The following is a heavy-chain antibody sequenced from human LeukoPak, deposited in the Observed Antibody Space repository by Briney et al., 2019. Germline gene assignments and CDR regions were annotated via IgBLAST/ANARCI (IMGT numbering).Heavy chain of an antibody. D-gene: IGHD3-16*01. CDR3: AKAPAPYVDPIDY. J-gene: IGHJ4*02. Sequence: GGSLRLSCAASGFTFSSYVMSWVRQAPGKGLEWVSGISGSGGSTYYADSVKGRFTISRDNSKNTLYLQMNSLRAEDTAVYYCAKAPAPYVDPIDYWGQGTLVTVSS. CDR2: ISGSGGST. CDR1: GFTFSSYV. V-gene: IGHV3-23*01.